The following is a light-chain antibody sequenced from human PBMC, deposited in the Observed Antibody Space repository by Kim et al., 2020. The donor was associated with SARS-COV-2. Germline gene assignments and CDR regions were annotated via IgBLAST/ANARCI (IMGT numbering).Light chain of an antibody. J-gene: IGKJ5*01. CDR3: QQYAYWRA. CDR1: QSISSS. CDR2: GAS. Sequence: SLSPGERAPLSCRALQSISSSLAWYQQKPGQAPRVLIYGASARATGIPARFSGSGSGTEFTLTISNLQSEDFAVYYYQQYAYWRAFGQGTRLEIK. V-gene: IGKV3-15*01.